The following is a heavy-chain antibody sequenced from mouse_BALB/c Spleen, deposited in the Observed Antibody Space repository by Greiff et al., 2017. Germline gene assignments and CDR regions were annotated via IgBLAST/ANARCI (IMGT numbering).Heavy chain of an antibody. J-gene: IGHJ1*01. CDR2: ISYDGSN. Sequence: VQLKESGPSLVKPSQSLSLTCSVTGYSITSGYYWNWIRQFPGNKLEWMGYISYDGSNNYNPSLKNRISITRDTSKNQFFLRLNSVTTEDTATYYCARVPYGSSYGYWYFDVWGAGTTVTVSS. V-gene: IGHV3-6*02. CDR3: ARVPYGSSYGYWYFDV. D-gene: IGHD1-1*01. CDR1: GYSITSGYY.